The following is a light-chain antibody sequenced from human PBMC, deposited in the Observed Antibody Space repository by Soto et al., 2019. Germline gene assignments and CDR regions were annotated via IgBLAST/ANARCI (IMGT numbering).Light chain of an antibody. Sequence: QSALTQPASVSGSPGQSITISCTGTSRDVGNYNYVSWYQHHPGKAPKLLIYDVNNRPSGISNRFSGSKSDNTASLTIFGLQAEDEADYYCSSYTSTSNVIFGGGTK. V-gene: IGLV2-14*03. J-gene: IGLJ2*01. CDR3: SSYTSTSNVI. CDR2: DVN. CDR1: SRDVGNYNY.